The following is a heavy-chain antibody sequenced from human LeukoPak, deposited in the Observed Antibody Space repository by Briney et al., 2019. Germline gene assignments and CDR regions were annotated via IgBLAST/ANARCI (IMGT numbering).Heavy chain of an antibody. CDR3: ARCQMAAAGTGAFDV. CDR1: GFSFSTYA. Sequence: GGSLRLSCAASGFSFSTYAMTWVRQAPGKGLEWVSAFSATDGSTQYADSMKGRFTISRDSTTNTLFLQINSLRAKDTAVYYCARCQMAAAGTGAFDVWGQGTMVTVSS. CDR2: FSATDGST. V-gene: IGHV3-23*01. D-gene: IGHD6-13*01. J-gene: IGHJ3*01.